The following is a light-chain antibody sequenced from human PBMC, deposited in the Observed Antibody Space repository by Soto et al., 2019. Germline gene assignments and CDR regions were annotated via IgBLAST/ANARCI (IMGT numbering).Light chain of an antibody. Sequence: QAVVTQPRSVSGSPGQSVTISCTGTSSDVGGYNYVSWYQQHTGKAPKLMIFDVNKRPSGVPDRFSGSKSGNTASLTISGLQAEDEADYYCCSYTGTYTWVFGGGTKVTVL. CDR2: DVN. CDR3: CSYTGTYTWV. CDR1: SSDVGGYNY. J-gene: IGLJ3*02. V-gene: IGLV2-11*01.